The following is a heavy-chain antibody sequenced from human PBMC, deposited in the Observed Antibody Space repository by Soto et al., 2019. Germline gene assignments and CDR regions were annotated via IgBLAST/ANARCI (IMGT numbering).Heavy chain of an antibody. CDR2: MNSNTGGT. D-gene: IGHD1-1*01. Sequence: ASVKVSCKASGYRFTDNYIHWVRQAPGQGLEWMGWMNSNTGGTRSAQKFQDRVIMTRDTSVSTAYMELSRLMSDDTAVYYCARGSGTSWFDSWGQGALVTVSS. CDR1: GYRFTDNY. V-gene: IGHV1-2*02. CDR3: ARGSGTSWFDS. J-gene: IGHJ5*01.